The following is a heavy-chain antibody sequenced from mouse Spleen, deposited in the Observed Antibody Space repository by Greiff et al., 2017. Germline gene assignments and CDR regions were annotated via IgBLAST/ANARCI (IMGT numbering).Heavy chain of an antibody. CDR1: GFTFSSYA. Sequence: EVQGVESGGGLVKPGGSLKLSCAASGFTFSSYAMSWVRQTPEKRLEWVATISSGGSYTYYPDSVKGRFTISRDNAKNTLYLQMSSLRSEDTAMYYCARQDWDGRFAYWGQGTLVTVSA. J-gene: IGHJ3*01. CDR3: ARQDWDGRFAY. V-gene: IGHV5-9-3*01. D-gene: IGHD4-1*01. CDR2: ISSGGSYT.